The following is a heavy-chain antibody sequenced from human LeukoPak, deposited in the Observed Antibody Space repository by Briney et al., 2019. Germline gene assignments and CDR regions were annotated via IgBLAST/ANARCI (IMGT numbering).Heavy chain of an antibody. Sequence: KSGGSLRLSCATSGFTFNNYNMNWVRQAPGRALEWVSSITSSGTYIFYADSVKGRFTISRDNAKNSLYLQMNSLRAEDTAVYYCAKGWGIPIFGVVTNWGQGTLVTVSS. J-gene: IGHJ4*02. CDR2: ITSSGTYI. CDR1: GFTFNNYN. D-gene: IGHD3-3*01. CDR3: AKGWGIPIFGVVTN. V-gene: IGHV3-21*01.